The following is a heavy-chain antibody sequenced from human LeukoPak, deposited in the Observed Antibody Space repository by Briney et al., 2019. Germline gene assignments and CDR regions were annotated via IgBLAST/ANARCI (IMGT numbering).Heavy chain of an antibody. CDR1: GYTFTSCG. J-gene: IGHJ4*02. D-gene: IGHD2-2*01. Sequence: ASVKVSCKASGYTFTSCGISWVRQAPGQGLEWMGWISAYNGNTNYAQKLQGRVTMTTDTSTSTAYMELRSLRSDDTAVYYCARRYCSSTSCYGVDYWGQGTLVTVSS. CDR3: ARRYCSSTSCYGVDY. CDR2: ISAYNGNT. V-gene: IGHV1-18*01.